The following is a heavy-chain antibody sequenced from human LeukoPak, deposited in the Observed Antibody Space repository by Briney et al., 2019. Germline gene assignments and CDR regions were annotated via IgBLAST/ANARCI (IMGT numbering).Heavy chain of an antibody. J-gene: IGHJ4*02. CDR3: ARGPMSALYYDSSGYYYFDY. CDR2: ISSNGGST. D-gene: IGHD3-22*01. CDR1: GFTFSSYA. Sequence: GGSLRLSCAASGFTFSSYAMHWVRQAPGKGLEYVSAISSNGGSTYYANSVKGRFTISRDNSKNTLYLQMGSLRAEDMAVYYCARGPMSALYYDSSGYYYFDYWGQGTLVTVSS. V-gene: IGHV3-64*01.